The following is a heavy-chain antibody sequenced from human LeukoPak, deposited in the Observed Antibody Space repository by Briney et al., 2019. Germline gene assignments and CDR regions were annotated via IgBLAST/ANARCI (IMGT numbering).Heavy chain of an antibody. D-gene: IGHD3-22*01. V-gene: IGHV4-39*01. CDR3: ARGGHYYDSSGSLIDY. CDR2: IYYSGSP. CDR1: GGSISSTSYY. Sequence: SETLSLTRTVSGGSISSTSYYWGWIRQPPGKGLEWIGSIYYSGSPYYNPSLKSRVTISVDTSKNQFSLKLSSVTAADTAVYYCARGGHYYDSSGSLIDYWGQGTLVTVSS. J-gene: IGHJ4*02.